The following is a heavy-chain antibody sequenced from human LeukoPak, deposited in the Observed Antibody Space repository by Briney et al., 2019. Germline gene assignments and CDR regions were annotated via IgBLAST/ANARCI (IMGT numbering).Heavy chain of an antibody. CDR1: GGSISSYY. J-gene: IGHJ6*02. CDR3: ARDLTYYYDSSGYSATGYYYYGMDV. D-gene: IGHD3-22*01. Sequence: NPSETLSLTCTVSGGSISSYYWSWIRQPAGKGLEWIGRIYTSGSTNYNPSLKSRVTMSVDTSKNQFSLKLSSVTAADTAVYYCARDLTYYYDSSGYSATGYYYYGMDVWGQGTTVTVSS. V-gene: IGHV4-4*07. CDR2: IYTSGST.